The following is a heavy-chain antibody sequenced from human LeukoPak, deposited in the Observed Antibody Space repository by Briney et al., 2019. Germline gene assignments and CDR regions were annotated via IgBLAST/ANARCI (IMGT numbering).Heavy chain of an antibody. J-gene: IGHJ4*02. CDR3: AEYIRRSGTYNFDF. CDR1: GGSISSYY. D-gene: IGHD5-24*01. Sequence: SETLSLTCTVSGGSISSYYWSWIRQPPGKGLEWIGYIYYSGSTNYNPSLKSRVTISVDTSKNQFSLKLDSVTAADTAVYYCAEYIRRSGTYNFDFWGQGILVTVSS. V-gene: IGHV4-59*01. CDR2: IYYSGST.